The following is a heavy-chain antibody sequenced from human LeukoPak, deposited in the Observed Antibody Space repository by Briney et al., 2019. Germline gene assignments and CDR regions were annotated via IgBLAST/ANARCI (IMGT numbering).Heavy chain of an antibody. J-gene: IGHJ4*02. D-gene: IGHD3-22*01. CDR3: ARTMEDYEGGYFDY. V-gene: IGHV4-59*01. CDR1: GGSISSYY. Sequence: PSETLSLTCTVSGGSISSYYWSWIRQPPGKGLEWIGYIYYSGSTNYNPSLTSRVTISVDTSKNQFSLKLSSVTAADTAVYYCARTMEDYEGGYFDYWGLGTLVTVSS. CDR2: IYYSGST.